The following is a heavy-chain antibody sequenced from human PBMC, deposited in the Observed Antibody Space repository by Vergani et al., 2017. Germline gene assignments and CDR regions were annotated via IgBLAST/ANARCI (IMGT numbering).Heavy chain of an antibody. Sequence: EVQLLESGGGSVQPGESLRLSCAASGFTFSDSAIHWVRQTSGKGLEWIGRIRDKAYNYATVYAVSVKGRFTISRDDSKKTAYLQMNGLTTEDTAVYYCFYDFWAGYDSGDVWGKGTTVTVSS. D-gene: IGHD3/OR15-3a*01. J-gene: IGHJ6*04. CDR1: GFTFSDSA. CDR3: FYDFWAGYDSGDV. CDR2: IRDKAYNYAT. V-gene: IGHV3-73*01.